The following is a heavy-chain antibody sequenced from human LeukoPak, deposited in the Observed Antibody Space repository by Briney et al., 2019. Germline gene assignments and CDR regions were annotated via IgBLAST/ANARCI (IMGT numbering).Heavy chain of an antibody. CDR2: IKGDGIST. V-gene: IGHV3-74*01. CDR1: GFDFSSNW. CDR3: AKDHYWSIDY. Sequence: QAGGSLRLSCAASGFDFSSNWMHWVRHAPGQGLVWVPRIKGDGISTNYADSVKGRFTISRDIAKNTLYLQMNSLRAEDTGVYYCAKDHYWSIDYWGRGTLVTVSS. D-gene: IGHD3-3*01. J-gene: IGHJ4*02.